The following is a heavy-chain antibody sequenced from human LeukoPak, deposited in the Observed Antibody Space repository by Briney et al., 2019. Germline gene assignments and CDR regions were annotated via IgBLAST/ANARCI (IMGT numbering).Heavy chain of an antibody. Sequence: SETLSLTCTVSGGSISSHYWSWIRQPPGKGLEWIGYIYYSGSTNYNPSLKGRVTISVDTSKNQFSLKLSSVTAADTAVYYCAREAPRPDFWSGYYRGQFDYWGQGTLVTVSS. V-gene: IGHV4-59*11. CDR2: IYYSGST. CDR3: AREAPRPDFWSGYYRGQFDY. D-gene: IGHD3-3*01. CDR1: GGSISSHY. J-gene: IGHJ4*02.